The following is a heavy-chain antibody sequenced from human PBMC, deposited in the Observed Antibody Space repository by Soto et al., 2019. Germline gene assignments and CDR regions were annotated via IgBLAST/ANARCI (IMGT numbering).Heavy chain of an antibody. V-gene: IGHV3-23*01. CDR3: AKKKTGSYPFDV. Sequence: GGSLRLSCAASGFTFSKYAMGWVRQAPGKGLKWVSSIDENGGSISYTDSVKGRFTISRDNSKNTLYLQMNSLRAEDTAVYYCAKKKTGSYPFDVWGQGTPVTGSS. CDR1: GFTFSKYA. D-gene: IGHD1-26*01. CDR2: IDENGGSI. J-gene: IGHJ4*02.